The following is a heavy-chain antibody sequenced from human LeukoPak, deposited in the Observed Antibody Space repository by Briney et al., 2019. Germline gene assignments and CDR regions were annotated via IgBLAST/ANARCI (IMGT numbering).Heavy chain of an antibody. Sequence: PSETLSLTCAVYGGSFSGYYWSWIRQPPGKGLEWIGEINHSGSTNYNPSLKSRFTISVDTSKNQFSLKLSSVTAADTAVYYCASHGEMTTVTTNWFDPWGQGTLVTVSS. V-gene: IGHV4-34*01. CDR2: INHSGST. CDR1: GGSFSGYY. D-gene: IGHD4-17*01. CDR3: ASHGEMTTVTTNWFDP. J-gene: IGHJ5*02.